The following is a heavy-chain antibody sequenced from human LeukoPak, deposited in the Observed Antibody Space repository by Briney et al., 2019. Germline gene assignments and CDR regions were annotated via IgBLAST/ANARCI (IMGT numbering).Heavy chain of an antibody. CDR2: INHSGST. D-gene: IGHD2-15*01. V-gene: IGHV4-34*01. CDR3: AKEKGYCSGGSCYGGTFDY. CDR1: GGSFSGYY. Sequence: SETLSLTCAVYGGSFSGYYWSRIRQPPGKGLEWIGEINHSGSTNYNPSLKSRVTTSVDTSKNQFSLKLSSVTAADTAVYYCAKEKGYCSGGSCYGGTFDYWGQGTLVTVSS. J-gene: IGHJ4*02.